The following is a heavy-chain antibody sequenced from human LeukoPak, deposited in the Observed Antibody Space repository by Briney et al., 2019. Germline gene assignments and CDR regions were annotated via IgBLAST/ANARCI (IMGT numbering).Heavy chain of an antibody. D-gene: IGHD5-12*01. V-gene: IGHV3-23*01. CDR3: AKDRENSGYHSYAFDI. J-gene: IGHJ3*02. Sequence: GGSLRLSCAASGFTFTSYATNWVRQAPGKGLEWVSTISGSGGSTYYADSVKGRFTISRNNFRNTLYLQMNSLRAEDTAVYYCAKDRENSGYHSYAFDIWGQGTTVTVSS. CDR2: ISGSGGST. CDR1: GFTFTSYA.